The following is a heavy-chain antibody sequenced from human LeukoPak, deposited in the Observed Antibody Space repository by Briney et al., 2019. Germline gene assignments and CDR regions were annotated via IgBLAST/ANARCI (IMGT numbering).Heavy chain of an antibody. D-gene: IGHD4/OR15-4a*01. Sequence: GGSLTLSCANTGVNLSSYAVSRARQAPGKGLDWVSSISGSGGNTYYADSVKGRFTISRDNSKNTLYLQMNSLRVEDTAVYYCAKDGLMTMATGGFDHWGEG. CDR1: GVNLSSYA. V-gene: IGHV3-23*01. CDR3: AKDGLMTMATGGFDH. CDR2: ISGSGGNT. J-gene: IGHJ4*02.